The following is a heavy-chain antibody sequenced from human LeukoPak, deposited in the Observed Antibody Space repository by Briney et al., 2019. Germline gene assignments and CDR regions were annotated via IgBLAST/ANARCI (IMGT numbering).Heavy chain of an antibody. CDR1: GYTFTGYY. CDR3: ARGLFGVITFVGDAFDI. CDR2: INPSGGSA. D-gene: IGHD3-16*01. V-gene: IGHV1-46*01. Sequence: ASVKVSCKASGYTFTGYYMHWVRQAPGQELEWMGIINPSGGSASYAQKFQGRVTMTRDTSTSTVYMELSSLRSEDTAVYYCARGLFGVITFVGDAFDIWGQGTMVTVSS. J-gene: IGHJ3*02.